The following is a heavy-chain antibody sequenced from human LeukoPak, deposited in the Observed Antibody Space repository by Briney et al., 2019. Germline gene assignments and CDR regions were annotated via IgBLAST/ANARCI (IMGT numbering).Heavy chain of an antibody. J-gene: IGHJ6*03. CDR1: GGSISSSSYY. CDR2: IYHRGST. Sequence: PSETLSLTCTVSGGSISSSSYYWGWIRQPPGKGLEWIGSIYHRGSTHYNPSLKSRVTISVDTSKNQFSLKLSSVTAADTAVFYCAGSDYYYYMDVWGKGTTVTVSS. D-gene: IGHD3-10*01. CDR3: AGSDYYYYMDV. V-gene: IGHV4-39*01.